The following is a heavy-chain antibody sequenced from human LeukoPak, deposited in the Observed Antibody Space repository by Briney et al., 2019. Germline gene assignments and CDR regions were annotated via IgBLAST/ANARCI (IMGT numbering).Heavy chain of an antibody. CDR3: ARDIGGGSCYYY. D-gene: IGHD2-15*01. CDR1: GYTFTGYY. Sequence: ASVKVSCKASGYTFTGYYIHWVRQAPGQGLEWMGWINPNSGGTNYAQKFQGRVTMTRDTSISTAYMELSRLRSDDTAVYYCARDIGGGSCYYYWGQGTLVTVSS. V-gene: IGHV1-2*02. J-gene: IGHJ4*02. CDR2: INPNSGGT.